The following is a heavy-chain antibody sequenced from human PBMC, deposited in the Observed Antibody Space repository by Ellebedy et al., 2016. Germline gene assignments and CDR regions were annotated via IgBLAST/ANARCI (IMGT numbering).Heavy chain of an antibody. CDR1: GFTFSTYS. D-gene: IGHD2-15*01. CDR3: ARVGYCSGGSCYFGYYGMDV. J-gene: IGHJ6*02. V-gene: IGHV3-48*02. Sequence: GESLKISCAASGFTFSTYSMNWVRQAPGKGLEWVSYISSSGSTIYYADSVKGRFTISRDNAKNSLYLQMNSLRDEDTAVYYCARVGYCSGGSCYFGYYGMDVWGQGTTVTVSS. CDR2: ISSSGSTI.